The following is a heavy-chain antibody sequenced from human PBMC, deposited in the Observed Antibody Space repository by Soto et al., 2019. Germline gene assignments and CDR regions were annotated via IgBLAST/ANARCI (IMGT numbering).Heavy chain of an antibody. CDR2: IWYDGSNK. V-gene: IGHV3-33*01. Sequence: QVQLVESGGGVVQPGRSLRLSCAASGFTFSSYGRHWVRQAPGKGLEWVAVIWYDGSNKYYADSVKSRFTISRNNSKNTLYRQMNCLRAEDTAVYYCARGAGKWTRLVGMAIWGQVTTVTVSS. J-gene: IGHJ6*02. CDR1: GFTFSSYG. D-gene: IGHD1-26*01. CDR3: ARGAGKWTRLVGMAI.